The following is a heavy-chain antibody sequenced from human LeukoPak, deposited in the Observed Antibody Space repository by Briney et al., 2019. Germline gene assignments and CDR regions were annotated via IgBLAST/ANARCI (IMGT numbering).Heavy chain of an antibody. CDR2: INIDGSST. V-gene: IGHV3-74*01. Sequence: GGSLRLSCAASGFTFSNYWMHWVRQAPGKGLVWVSRINIDGSSTTYADSVKGRFTISRDNAKNTLYLQMNSLRAEDTAVYYCAKDRYIVVVSGAFDIWGQGTMVTVSS. J-gene: IGHJ3*02. D-gene: IGHD2-15*01. CDR1: GFTFSNYW. CDR3: AKDRYIVVVSGAFDI.